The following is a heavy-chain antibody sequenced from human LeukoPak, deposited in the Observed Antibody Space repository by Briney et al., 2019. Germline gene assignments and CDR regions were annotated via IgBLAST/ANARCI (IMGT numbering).Heavy chain of an antibody. CDR1: GFTFSRHA. Sequence: GGSLRLSCAASGFTFSRHAMNWVRQAPGKGLEWVSSITSSASYRYHSDSVKGRFTISRDNAKNSLYLQMNSLRVKDTAVYYCASENIVGTSGALFDYWGQGTLVTVSS. J-gene: IGHJ4*02. CDR3: ASENIVGTSGALFDY. CDR2: ITSSASYR. V-gene: IGHV3-21*01. D-gene: IGHD5-12*01.